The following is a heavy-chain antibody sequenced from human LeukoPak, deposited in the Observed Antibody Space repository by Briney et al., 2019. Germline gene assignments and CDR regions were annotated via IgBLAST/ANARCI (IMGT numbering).Heavy chain of an antibody. V-gene: IGHV3-9*01. J-gene: IGHJ6*02. CDR2: ISSNSGSI. CDR1: GFTFDDYA. CDR3: ANGRGGNYYDYYSGMDV. Sequence: HPGRSLRLSCAASGFTFDDYAMHWVRQAPGKGLEWVAGISSNSGSIAYADSVKGRFTISRDNAKNSLYLHMNSLRAEDTAFYFCANGRGGNYYDYYSGMDVWGHGTTVTDPS. D-gene: IGHD3-10*01.